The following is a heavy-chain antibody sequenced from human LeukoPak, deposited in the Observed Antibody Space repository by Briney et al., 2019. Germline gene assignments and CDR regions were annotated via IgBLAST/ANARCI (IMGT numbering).Heavy chain of an antibody. D-gene: IGHD5-18*01. J-gene: IGHJ4*02. CDR1: GFTFSSYE. CDR2: ISSSGSTI. CDR3: ARVYSYGCFDF. V-gene: IGHV3-48*03. Sequence: GGSLRLSCAASGFTFSSYEMNWVRQAPGKGLDCISYISSSGSTIYSADSVKGRFTISRENAKNSLYLQMNSLRAEDTAVYYCARVYSYGCFDFWGQGTLVTVSS.